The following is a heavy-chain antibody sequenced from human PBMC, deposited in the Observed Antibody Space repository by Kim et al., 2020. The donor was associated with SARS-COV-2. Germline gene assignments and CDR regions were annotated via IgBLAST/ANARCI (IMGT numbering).Heavy chain of an antibody. CDR2: TFYRSKWYN. Sequence: SQTLSLTCAISGDSVSSNSAAWNWIRQSPSRGLEWLGRTFYRSKWYNDYAVSVKSRIIINPDTSKNQFSLQLNSVTPEDTAVYYCARDRTTGYCSGGICLPFDYWGQGTLVTVSA. V-gene: IGHV6-1*01. CDR3: ARDRTTGYCSGGICLPFDY. D-gene: IGHD2-15*01. CDR1: GDSVSSNSAA. J-gene: IGHJ4*02.